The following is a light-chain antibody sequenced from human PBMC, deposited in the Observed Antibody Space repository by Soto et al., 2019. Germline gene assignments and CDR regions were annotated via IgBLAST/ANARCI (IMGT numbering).Light chain of an antibody. CDR2: LGS. CDR3: MQGLRPMYT. Sequence: IALTQSPLSLSVTPGEPASISCRSSQTLLHSNGYTYLNWYLQKPGQSPQLLIYLGSNRASGVPGRFSGSGSGTDFTLKINRVQAEDVGVFYCMQGLRPMYTFGQGTRLEIK. CDR1: QTLLHSNGYTY. V-gene: IGKV2-28*01. J-gene: IGKJ5*01.